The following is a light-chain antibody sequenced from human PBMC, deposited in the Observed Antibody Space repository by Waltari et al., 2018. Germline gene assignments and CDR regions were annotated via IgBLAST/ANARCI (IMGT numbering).Light chain of an antibody. CDR1: QSVSRY. CDR2: DAS. J-gene: IGKJ4*01. V-gene: IGKV3-11*01. Sequence: EIVSTQSPSTLSLSPGERASLYCRDSQSVSRYLACYRQKPGQAPRLLIFDASIRATGTPARFSGSGSGTDFTLTISSLDSEDFAIYYCQQRRDWPLTFGGGTKVEIK. CDR3: QQRRDWPLT.